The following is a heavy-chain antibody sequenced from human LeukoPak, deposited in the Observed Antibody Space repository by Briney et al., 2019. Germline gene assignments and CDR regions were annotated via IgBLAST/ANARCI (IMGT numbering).Heavy chain of an antibody. CDR2: IKQDGSEK. CDR3: ARANDYYDSSGYYFKYYFDY. D-gene: IGHD3-22*01. V-gene: IGHV3-7*01. CDR1: GFTASSYW. J-gene: IGHJ4*02. Sequence: GGSLRLSCAASGFTASSYWMSWVRPASGKGLERVANIKQDGSEKYYVDSVKGRFTISRDNAKNSLYLQMNSLRAEDTAVYYCARANDYYDSSGYYFKYYFDYWGQGTLVTVSS.